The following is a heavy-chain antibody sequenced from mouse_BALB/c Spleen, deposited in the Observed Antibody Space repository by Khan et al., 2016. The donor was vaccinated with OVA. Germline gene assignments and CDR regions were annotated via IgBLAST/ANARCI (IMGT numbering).Heavy chain of an antibody. V-gene: IGHV1S132*01. CDR1: GYTFTSYW. Sequence: QVQLKESGAELVKPGASVKLSCKTSGYTFTSYWIQWVKQRHGQGLGWIGQIFPGNDTTYYNENFKGKATLTVDTSSSTAYMQFSSLTSEDSAVYFCARGYFGNYEFAYWGQGTLVTVSP. D-gene: IGHD2-1*01. CDR2: IFPGNDTT. J-gene: IGHJ3*01. CDR3: ARGYFGNYEFAY.